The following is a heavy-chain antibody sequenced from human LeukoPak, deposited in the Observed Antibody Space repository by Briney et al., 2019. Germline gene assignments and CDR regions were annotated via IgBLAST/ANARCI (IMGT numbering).Heavy chain of an antibody. Sequence: GGSLRLSCAASGFTFSSYRMSWVRQAPGKGLEWVANIKQDGSEKCYVDSVKGRFTISRDNAKNSLYLQMNSLRAEDTAVYYCAREEHYDFWSGYYYYYGMDVWGQGTTVTVSS. CDR2: IKQDGSEK. CDR1: GFTFSSYR. D-gene: IGHD3-3*01. J-gene: IGHJ6*02. CDR3: AREEHYDFWSGYYYYYGMDV. V-gene: IGHV3-7*01.